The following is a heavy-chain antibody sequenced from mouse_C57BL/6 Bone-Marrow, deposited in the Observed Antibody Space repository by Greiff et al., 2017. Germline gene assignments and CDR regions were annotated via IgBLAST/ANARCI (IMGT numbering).Heavy chain of an antibody. J-gene: IGHJ3*01. Sequence: QVQLKQPGAELVKPGASVKMSCKASGYTFTSYWITWVKQRPGQGLEWIGDIYPGSGSTNYNEKFKSKATLTVDKPSSTAYMQLSSLTSEDSAVYYCARGGAWFAYWGQGTLVTVSA. CDR1: GYTFTSYW. CDR2: IYPGSGST. CDR3: ARGGAWFAY. V-gene: IGHV1-55*01.